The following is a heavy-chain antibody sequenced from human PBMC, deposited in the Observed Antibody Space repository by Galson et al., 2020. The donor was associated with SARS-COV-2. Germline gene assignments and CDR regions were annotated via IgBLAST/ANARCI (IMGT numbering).Heavy chain of an antibody. CDR2: IKQDGSER. CDR3: TRGGRAPDS. CDR1: GFTFSNHW. J-gene: IGHJ4*02. V-gene: IGHV3-7*03. Sequence: GESLKISCSGSGFTFSNHWMSWVRQTPGKGLEWVANIKQDGSERNYVDSVKGRFTISRDNAKNSLYLQVNSLRAEDTALYDCTRGGRAPDSWGQGTLVTVSS. D-gene: IGHD3-16*01.